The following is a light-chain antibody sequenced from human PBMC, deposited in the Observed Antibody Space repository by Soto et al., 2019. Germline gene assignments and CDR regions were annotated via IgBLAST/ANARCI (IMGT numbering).Light chain of an antibody. CDR1: SSDVGGYNY. Sequence: QSALTQPASVSGSPGQSITISCTGTSSDVGGYNYVSWCQQHPGKAPKLMIYVVSNRPSGVSNRFSGSKSGNTASLTISGLQAEDEADYYCSSYTSSSTLVVFGTGTKLTVL. V-gene: IGLV2-14*01. CDR2: VVS. CDR3: SSYTSSSTLVV. J-gene: IGLJ1*01.